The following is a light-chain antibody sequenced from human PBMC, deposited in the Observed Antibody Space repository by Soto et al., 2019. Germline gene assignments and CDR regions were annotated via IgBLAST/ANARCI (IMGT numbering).Light chain of an antibody. CDR3: CSYAGSRTFV. CDR1: TSDLGAYNL. Sequence: QSALTQPASVSGSLEQWITISCTGTTSDLGAYNLVSWYKQNPGKAPRLMIYEGSKRPSGISHRFSGSRSNNTASLTISGLRAEDEAHYHCCSYAGSRTFVFGGGTKLTVL. J-gene: IGLJ3*02. CDR2: EGS. V-gene: IGLV2-23*01.